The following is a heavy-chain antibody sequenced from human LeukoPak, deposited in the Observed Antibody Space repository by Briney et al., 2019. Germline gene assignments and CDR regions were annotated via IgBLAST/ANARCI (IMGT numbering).Heavy chain of an antibody. J-gene: IGHJ4*02. CDR3: ARHVKGQWPWYLDY. D-gene: IGHD6-19*01. CDR1: GGSTGSSSYY. CDR2: IYYSGST. V-gene: IGHV4-39*01. Sequence: PSETLSPTCTVSGGSTGSSSYYWGWIRQPPGKGLEWIGSIYYSGSTYYNPSLKSRITVSVDTSKNEFSLKLSSVTANDTAVYYCARHVKGQWPWYLDYWGPGTLVTVSS.